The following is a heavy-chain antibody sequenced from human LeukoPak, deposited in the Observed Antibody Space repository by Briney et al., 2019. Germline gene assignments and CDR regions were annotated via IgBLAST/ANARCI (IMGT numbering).Heavy chain of an antibody. V-gene: IGHV3-21*01. D-gene: IGHD5-12*01. CDR3: AKGATSFDY. CDR1: GFTFSSYN. CDR2: ISSSSSDI. J-gene: IGHJ4*02. Sequence: GGSLRLSCAASGFTFSSYNMNWVRQAPGKGLEWVASISSSSSDIYYADSVKGRFTISRDNAKNSLYLQMNSLRAEDTAVYYCAKGATSFDYWGQGTLVTVSS.